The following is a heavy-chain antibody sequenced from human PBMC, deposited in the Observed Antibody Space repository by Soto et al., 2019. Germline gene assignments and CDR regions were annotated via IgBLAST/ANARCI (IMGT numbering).Heavy chain of an antibody. Sequence: SETLSLTCTVSGGSISSYYWSWIRQPPGKGQERIGYIYYSGSTNYNPSLKSRVTISVDTSKNQFSLKLSSVTAADTAVCYCARHIYCSGGSCYTPGGFDYWGQGTLVTVSS. CDR2: IYYSGST. J-gene: IGHJ4*02. V-gene: IGHV4-59*08. CDR3: ARHIYCSGGSCYTPGGFDY. D-gene: IGHD2-15*01. CDR1: GGSISSYY.